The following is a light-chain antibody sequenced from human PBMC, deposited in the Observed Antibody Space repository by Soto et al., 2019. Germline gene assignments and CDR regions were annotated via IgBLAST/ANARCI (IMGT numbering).Light chain of an antibody. CDR3: TPYRRSHLNT. V-gene: IGKV3-20*01. CDR2: GAS. Sequence: EIVLTQSPGTLSLSPGERATLSCRASQSVSSSYLAWYQQKPGQAPRLLIYGASSRATCIPDWFSGSGSGSDFTTTISRLVPEDFAVYYSTPYRRSHLNTFGHETQLEI. J-gene: IGKJ2*01. CDR1: QSVSSSY.